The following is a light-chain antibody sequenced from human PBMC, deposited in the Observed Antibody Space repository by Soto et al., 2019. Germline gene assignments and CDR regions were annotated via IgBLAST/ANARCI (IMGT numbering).Light chain of an antibody. Sequence: QSALTQPLSVSGSPGQSVTISCTGTSTVIGGYNYVSWYQQYQGKAPKLIISDVNKRPSGVPDRFSGSKSGNTASLTISGFQAEDEANYYCCSHGGNFPLFFETGTKLTV. J-gene: IGLJ1*01. V-gene: IGLV2-11*01. CDR3: CSHGGNFPLF. CDR1: STVIGGYNY. CDR2: DVN.